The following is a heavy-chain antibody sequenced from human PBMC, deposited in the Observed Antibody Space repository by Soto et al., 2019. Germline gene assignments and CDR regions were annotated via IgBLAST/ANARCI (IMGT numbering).Heavy chain of an antibody. D-gene: IGHD6-19*01. CDR3: ARDLQTYSGGWYADY. Sequence: QVQLVESGGGVVQPGRSLRLSCAVSGFTFNDYAVHWVRQAPGKGLEWVAVISYDGSSKYYADSVKGRFTISSDNSKSTLYLQMNSLRVEDTAVYYCARDLQTYSGGWYADYWGQGTLVTVSS. V-gene: IGHV3-30-3*01. J-gene: IGHJ4*02. CDR2: ISYDGSSK. CDR1: GFTFNDYA.